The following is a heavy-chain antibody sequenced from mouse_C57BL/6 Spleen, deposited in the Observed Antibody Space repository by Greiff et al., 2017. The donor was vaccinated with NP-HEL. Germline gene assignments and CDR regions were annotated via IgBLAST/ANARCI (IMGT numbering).Heavy chain of an antibody. CDR1: GYTFTDYY. Sequence: EVQLQQSGPELVKPGASVKISCKASGYTFTDYYMNWVKQSHGKSLEWIGDINPNNGGTSYNQKFKGKATLTVDKSSSTAYMELRSLTSEDSAVYYCARYYYGSSYPFFDYWGQGTTLTVSS. V-gene: IGHV1-26*01. J-gene: IGHJ2*01. CDR3: ARYYYGSSYPFFDY. CDR2: INPNNGGT. D-gene: IGHD1-1*01.